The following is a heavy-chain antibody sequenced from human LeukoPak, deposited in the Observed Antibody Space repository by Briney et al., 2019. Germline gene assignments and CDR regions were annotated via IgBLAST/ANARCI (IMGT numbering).Heavy chain of an antibody. CDR3: ARDLLTGYYGPFNWFDP. CDR1: GDSIIGYY. D-gene: IGHD3-10*01. CDR2: IYYSGST. J-gene: IGHJ5*02. Sequence: SETLSLTCSVSGDSIIGYYWGWIRQPPGKGLEWIGSIYYSGSTYYNPSLKSRVTISVDTSKNQFSLKLSSVTAADTAVYYCARDLLTGYYGPFNWFDPWGQGTLVTVSS. V-gene: IGHV4-39*07.